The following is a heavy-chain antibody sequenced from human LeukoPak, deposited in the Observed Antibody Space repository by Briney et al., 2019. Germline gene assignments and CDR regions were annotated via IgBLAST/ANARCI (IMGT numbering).Heavy chain of an antibody. CDR2: ISGSGGTT. Sequence: LPGGSLRLSCVASGFTFRTYPMTWVRHAPGKGLEWVAIISGSGGTTHYADSVKGRFTISRDNFKNTLYLQMNSLRGEDTAVYHCAKEKPETTAFDYWGQGTLVTVSS. J-gene: IGHJ4*02. CDR3: AKEKPETTAFDY. D-gene: IGHD1-1*01. V-gene: IGHV3-23*01. CDR1: GFTFRTYP.